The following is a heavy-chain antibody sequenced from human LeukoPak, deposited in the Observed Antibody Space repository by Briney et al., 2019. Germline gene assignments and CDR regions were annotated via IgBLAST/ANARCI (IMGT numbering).Heavy chain of an antibody. V-gene: IGHV4-59*01. D-gene: IGHD2-2*01. J-gene: IGHJ5*02. Sequence: SETLSLTCTVSGGSISSYYWSWIRQPPGKGLEWIGYTYYSGSTNYNPSLKSRVTISVDTSKNQFSLKLSSVTAADTAVYYCARDHCSSTSCYVGWFDPWGQGTLVTVSS. CDR2: TYYSGST. CDR1: GGSISSYY. CDR3: ARDHCSSTSCYVGWFDP.